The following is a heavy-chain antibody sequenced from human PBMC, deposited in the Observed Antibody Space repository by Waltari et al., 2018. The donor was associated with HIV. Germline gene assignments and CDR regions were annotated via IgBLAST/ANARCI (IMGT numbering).Heavy chain of an antibody. D-gene: IGHD3-16*01. CDR3: TTGGNY. CDR2: INQDGSMK. V-gene: IGHV3-7*01. CDR1: GFTFSGYW. J-gene: IGHJ4*02. Sequence: EVQLVESGGGLVQPGGSLRLSCAASGFTFSGYWMNWVRQAPGKGLEWVANINQDGSMKRCVDSVEGRFTISRENAKNSLYLQMNSLRAEDTAVYYCTTGGNYWGQGTLVTVSS.